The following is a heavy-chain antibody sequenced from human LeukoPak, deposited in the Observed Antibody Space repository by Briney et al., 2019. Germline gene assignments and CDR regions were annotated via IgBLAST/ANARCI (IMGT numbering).Heavy chain of an antibody. CDR2: INSDGSST. D-gene: IGHD6-13*01. J-gene: IGHJ4*02. V-gene: IGHV3-74*01. Sequence: GGSLRLSCAASGFTFSSYWMHWVRQAPGKGLVWVSRINSDGSSTSYADSVKGRFTISRDNAKNTLYLQMNSLGAEDTAVYYCARVRIAAAGIDYWGQGTLVTVSS. CDR3: ARVRIAAAGIDY. CDR1: GFTFSSYW.